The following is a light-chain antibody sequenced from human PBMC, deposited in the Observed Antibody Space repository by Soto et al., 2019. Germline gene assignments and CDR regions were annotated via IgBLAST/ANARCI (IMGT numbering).Light chain of an antibody. V-gene: IGKV3-15*01. CDR3: QQYNNWSPIT. CDR2: GAS. J-gene: IGKJ5*01. Sequence: EIVMTQSPATLSVSPGERATLSCRASQSVTNNLAWYQQKLGQAPRLLIYGASTRATGLPARFSGSGSGTEFTLTISGLQSEDFAVYYCQQYNNWSPITFGQGTRLEIK. CDR1: QSVTNN.